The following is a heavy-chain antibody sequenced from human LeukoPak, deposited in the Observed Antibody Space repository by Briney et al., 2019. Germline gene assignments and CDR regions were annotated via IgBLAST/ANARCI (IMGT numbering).Heavy chain of an antibody. D-gene: IGHD6-13*01. Sequence: KPSETLSLTCAVYGGSFSGYYWSWIRQPPGKGLEWIGEINHSGSTNYNPSLKSRVTISVDTSKNQFSLKLSSVTAADTAVYYCARKGPRHSSSWYGRRPSWFDPWGQGTLVTVSS. CDR3: ARKGPRHSSSWYGRRPSWFDP. J-gene: IGHJ5*02. CDR1: GGSFSGYY. CDR2: INHSGST. V-gene: IGHV4-34*01.